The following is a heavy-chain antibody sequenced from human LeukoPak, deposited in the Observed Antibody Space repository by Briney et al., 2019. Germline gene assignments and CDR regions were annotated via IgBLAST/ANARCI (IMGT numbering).Heavy chain of an antibody. V-gene: IGHV4-34*01. D-gene: IGHD1-26*01. CDR3: ATSGRYGEVAFDI. J-gene: IGHJ3*02. CDR2: INHSGST. CDR1: GGSFSGYS. Sequence: SETLSLTCAVSGGSFSGYSWTWIRQPPGKGLEWIGQINHSGSTDYNPSLKSRITISEDMSKNHFSLKMSSVTAADTAVYYCATSGRYGEVAFDIWGQGTMVTVSS.